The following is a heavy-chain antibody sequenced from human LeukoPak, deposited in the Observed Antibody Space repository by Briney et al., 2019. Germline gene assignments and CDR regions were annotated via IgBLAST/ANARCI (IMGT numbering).Heavy chain of an antibody. V-gene: IGHV1-2*02. J-gene: IGHJ4*02. Sequence: ASVTVSCKASGYTFTGYYMHWVRQAPGQGLEWMGWINPNSGGTNYAQKFQDRVTMTRDTSISTAYMELSRLRSDDTAVYYCANICSSTSCYGGNIDYWGQGTLVTVSS. CDR1: GYTFTGYY. CDR3: ANICSSTSCYGGNIDY. D-gene: IGHD2-2*01. CDR2: INPNSGGT.